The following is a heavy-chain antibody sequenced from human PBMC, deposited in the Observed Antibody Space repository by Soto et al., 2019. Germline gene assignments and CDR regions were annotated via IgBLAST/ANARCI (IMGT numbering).Heavy chain of an antibody. CDR3: ARGGTTVTDF. D-gene: IGHD4-17*01. Sequence: QVQLVESGGGLVKPGGSLRLSCVASGFTFNDYYMSWIRQAPGKGLEWVSYISSSSGYTNYADSVKGRFTISRDNARNSLYLKMNSLRAEDTAVYYCARGGTTVTDFWGPGTLVTVSS. CDR1: GFTFNDYY. J-gene: IGHJ4*02. CDR2: ISSSSGYT. V-gene: IGHV3-11*06.